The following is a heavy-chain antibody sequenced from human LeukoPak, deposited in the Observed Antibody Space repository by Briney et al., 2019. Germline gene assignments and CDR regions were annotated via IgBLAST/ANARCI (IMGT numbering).Heavy chain of an antibody. CDR2: INHSGST. J-gene: IGHJ5*02. V-gene: IGHV4-34*01. D-gene: IGHD2-15*01. Sequence: SETLSLTCAIYGGSFSGYYWSWIRQPPGKGLEWIGEINHSGSTNYNPSLKSRVTISVDTSKNQFSLKLSSVTAADTAVYYCSLGYCSGGSCYPSWFDPWGQGTLVTVSS. CDR1: GGSFSGYY. CDR3: SLGYCSGGSCYPSWFDP.